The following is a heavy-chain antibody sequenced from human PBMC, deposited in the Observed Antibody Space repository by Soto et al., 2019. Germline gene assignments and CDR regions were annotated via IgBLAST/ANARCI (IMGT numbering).Heavy chain of an antibody. CDR1: GYSFTSYW. D-gene: IGHD5-12*01. CDR2: IYPGDSDT. CDR3: SIQRGGYSGYQHENYYYGMDV. V-gene: IGHV5-51*01. Sequence: PGESLKISCKGSGYSFTSYWIGWVRQMPGKGLEWMGIIYPGDSDTRYSPSFQGQVTISADKSISTAYLQWSSLKASDTAMYYCSIQRGGYSGYQHENYYYGMDVWGQGTTVTVSS. J-gene: IGHJ6*02.